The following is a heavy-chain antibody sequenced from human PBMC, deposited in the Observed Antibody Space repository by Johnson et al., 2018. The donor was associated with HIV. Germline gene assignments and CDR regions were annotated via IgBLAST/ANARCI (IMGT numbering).Heavy chain of an antibody. CDR1: GFSFDAYA. Sequence: VQLVESGGGLVQPGRSLRLSCVASGFSFDAYAMHCVRPAPGKGLEWVSGICWNSGSIGYADSVKGRFTISRDNSKNSLYLQMKSLRAEDTALNYCARAGTELDAVDIRGQGTMVTVAS. J-gene: IGHJ3*02. CDR2: ICWNSGSI. V-gene: IGHV3-9*01. D-gene: IGHD6-13*01. CDR3: ARAGTELDAVDI.